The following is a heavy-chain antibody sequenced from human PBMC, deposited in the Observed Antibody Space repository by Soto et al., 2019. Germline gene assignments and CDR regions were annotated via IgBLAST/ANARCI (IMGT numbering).Heavy chain of an antibody. CDR3: ARVGVLLRFLEWLPRDAFDI. Sequence: GGSLRLSCAASGFTFSSYSMNWVRQAPGKGLEWVSYISSSSSTIYYADSVKGRFTISRDNAKNSLYLQMNSLRAEDTAVYYCARVGVLLRFLEWLPRDAFDIWGQGTMVTVSS. V-gene: IGHV3-48*01. D-gene: IGHD3-3*01. CDR1: GFTFSSYS. J-gene: IGHJ3*02. CDR2: ISSSSSTI.